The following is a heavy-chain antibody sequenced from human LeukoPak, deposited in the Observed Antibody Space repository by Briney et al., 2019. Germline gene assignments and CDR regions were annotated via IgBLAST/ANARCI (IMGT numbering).Heavy chain of an antibody. CDR3: ARRGIWDLQIGNWFDP. CDR2: ILSSGNS. CDR1: GDSITTNSYW. V-gene: IGHV4-39*01. J-gene: IGHJ5*02. D-gene: IGHD3-16*01. Sequence: ETLSLTCSVSGDSITTNSYWWGWIRQSPGKGLEWIGRILSSGNSYYNPSLKSRATISPDTSKNQYSLRVTSVTAADTAVYYCARRGIWDLQIGNWFDPWGQGFLVGVSS.